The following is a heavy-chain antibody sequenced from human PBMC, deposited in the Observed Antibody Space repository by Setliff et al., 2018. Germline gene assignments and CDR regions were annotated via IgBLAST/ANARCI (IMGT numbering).Heavy chain of an antibody. J-gene: IGHJ5*02. Sequence: KPSETLSLTCTVSGGSITDENSWWAWIWQPAGKRPEWLGLIYIRGGTDYNPSLKSRVTISLDTSRNQFSLNLTSVTAADTAVYYCAVDHVTNIAESGYGYTRIDPWGQGIPVTVSS. CDR3: AVDHVTNIAESGYGYTRIDP. CDR1: GGSITDENSW. CDR2: IYIRGGT. D-gene: IGHD6-19*01. V-gene: IGHV4-61*02.